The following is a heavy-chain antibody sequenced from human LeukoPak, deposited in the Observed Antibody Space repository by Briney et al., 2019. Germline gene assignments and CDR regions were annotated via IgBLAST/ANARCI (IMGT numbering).Heavy chain of an antibody. J-gene: IGHJ4*02. V-gene: IGHV1-46*03. CDR2: INPSGGST. D-gene: IGHD2-2*01. CDR3: ASFVVVPAASVY. Sequence: ASVKVSCKASGYTFTSYYMHWVRQAPGQGLEWMGIINPSGGSTSYAQKFQGRVTMTRDTSTSTVYMELSSLRSEDTAVYYCASFVVVPAASVYWGQGTLATVSS. CDR1: GYTFTSYY.